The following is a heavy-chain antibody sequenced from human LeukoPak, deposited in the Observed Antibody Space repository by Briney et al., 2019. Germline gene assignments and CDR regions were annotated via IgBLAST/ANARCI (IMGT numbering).Heavy chain of an antibody. CDR1: GGSISSYY. D-gene: IGHD2-2*01. CDR3: ARGDCSSTSCAPFDP. CDR2: IYTSGST. J-gene: IGHJ5*02. V-gene: IGHV4-4*09. Sequence: PSETLSLTCTVSGGSISSYYWSWIRQPPGKGLEWIGYIYTSGSTNYNPSLKSRVTISVDTSKNQFSLKLSSVTAADTAVYYCARGDCSSTSCAPFDPWGQGTLVIVSS.